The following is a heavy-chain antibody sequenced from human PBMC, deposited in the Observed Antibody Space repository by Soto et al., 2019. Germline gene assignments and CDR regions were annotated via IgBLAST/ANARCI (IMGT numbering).Heavy chain of an antibody. CDR2: ISHDGGNH. D-gene: IGHD2-2*01. Sequence: QVHLVESGGGVVQPGRSLRLSCAASGFTFSSYAMHWVRQAPGKGLEWVALISHDGGNHYYADSVKGRFTISRDNSKKMVYLQSNSLRVDDTAVYYCARDRSMVVVVPGYWGQGTLVTVSS. CDR1: GFTFSSYA. V-gene: IGHV3-30-3*01. CDR3: ARDRSMVVVVPGY. J-gene: IGHJ4*02.